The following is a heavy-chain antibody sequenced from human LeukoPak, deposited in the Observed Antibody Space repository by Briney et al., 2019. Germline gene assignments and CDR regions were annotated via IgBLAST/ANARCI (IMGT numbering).Heavy chain of an antibody. V-gene: IGHV4-39*01. CDR1: GGSISSSSYY. CDR2: IYYSGST. J-gene: IGHJ4*02. Sequence: PETLSLTCTVSGGSISSSSYYWGWIRQPPGKGLEWIGSIYYSGSTYYNPSLKSRVTISVDTSKNQFSLKLSSVTAADTAVYYCARLYYYDSSGYYYYYFDYWGQGTLVTVSS. CDR3: ARLYYYDSSGYYYYYFDY. D-gene: IGHD3-22*01.